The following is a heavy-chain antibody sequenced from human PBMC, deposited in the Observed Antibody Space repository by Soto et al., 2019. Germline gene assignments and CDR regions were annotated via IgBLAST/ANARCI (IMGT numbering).Heavy chain of an antibody. D-gene: IGHD3-10*01. CDR1: GGTFNTYA. Sequence: QVQLVQSGAEMKKPGSSVKVSCQSSGGTFNTYAMNWVRQAPGQGPEWMGDISPMFCAANYAPKLQGRVTITADESTGTSYMQLSSLTSEDTALYFCAREVQVHTPAFVYWGQGTLVTVSS. CDR3: AREVQVHTPAFVY. V-gene: IGHV1-69*19. J-gene: IGHJ4*02. CDR2: ISPMFCAA.